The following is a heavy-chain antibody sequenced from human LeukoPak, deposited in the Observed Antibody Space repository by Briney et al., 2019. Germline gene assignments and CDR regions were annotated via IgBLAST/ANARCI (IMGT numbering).Heavy chain of an antibody. V-gene: IGHV3-48*01. CDR2: ISSSSTI. J-gene: IGHJ4*02. D-gene: IGHD1-7*01. Sequence: GGSLRLSCAASGFTFSSYRMNWVRQAPGKGLEWVSYISSSSTIYYADSVKGRFTISRDNAKNSLYLQMNSLRAEDTAVYYCAGSSRELGGYAPWELMPPLDYWGQGTLVTVSS. CDR3: AGSSRELGGYAPWELMPPLDY. CDR1: GFTFSSYR.